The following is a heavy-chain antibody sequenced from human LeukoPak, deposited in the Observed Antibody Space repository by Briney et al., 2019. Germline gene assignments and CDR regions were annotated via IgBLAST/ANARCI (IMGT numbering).Heavy chain of an antibody. J-gene: IGHJ2*01. CDR3: ARGGYSYGYTDWYFDL. V-gene: IGHV4-59*01. CDR1: GGSISSYY. D-gene: IGHD5-18*01. CDR2: IYYSGST. Sequence: SETLSLXCTVSGGSISSYYWSWIRQPPGKGLEWIGYIYYSGSTNYNPSLKSRVTISVDTSKNQFSLKLSSVTAADTAVYYCARGGYSYGYTDWYFDLWGHGTLVTVSS.